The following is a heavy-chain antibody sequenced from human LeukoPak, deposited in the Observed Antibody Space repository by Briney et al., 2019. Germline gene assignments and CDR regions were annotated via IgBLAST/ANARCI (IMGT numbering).Heavy chain of an antibody. Sequence: GRSLRLSCAASGFTFSSYGMHWVRQAPGKGLEWVAVISYDGSNKYYADSVKGRFTISRDNSKNTLYLQMNSLRAEDTAVYYCAKGYSYGDRRGAFDIWGQGTMVTVSS. CDR1: GFTFSSYG. D-gene: IGHD5-18*01. J-gene: IGHJ3*02. V-gene: IGHV3-30*18. CDR3: AKGYSYGDRRGAFDI. CDR2: ISYDGSNK.